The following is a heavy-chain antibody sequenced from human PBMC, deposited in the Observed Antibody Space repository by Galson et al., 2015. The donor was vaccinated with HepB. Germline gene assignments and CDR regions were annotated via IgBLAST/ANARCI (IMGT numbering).Heavy chain of an antibody. CDR2: AYHRGGT. V-gene: IGHV4-4*02. D-gene: IGHD3-10*01. CDR1: GDSISNDRW. Sequence: ETLSLTCAVSGDSISNDRWWSWVRQPPGEGLEWIGEAYHRGGTNYRPSLTRRVTISVDKSRNQFSLKLTSVTAADTAVYYRARAKEGRGYFDYWGQGTLVTVSS. CDR3: ARAKEGRGYFDY. J-gene: IGHJ4*02.